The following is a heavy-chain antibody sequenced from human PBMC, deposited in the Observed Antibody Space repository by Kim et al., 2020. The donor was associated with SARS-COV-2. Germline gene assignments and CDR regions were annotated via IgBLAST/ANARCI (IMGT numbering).Heavy chain of an antibody. D-gene: IGHD3-10*01. J-gene: IGHJ4*02. CDR3: ARVGSGKWFGELLHIDY. CDR1: GGSISSGGYY. V-gene: IGHV4-31*03. Sequence: SETLSLTCTVSGGSISSGGYYWSWIRQHPGKGLEWIGYIYYSGSTYYNPSLKSRVTISVDTSKYQFSLKLSSVTAADTAVYYCARVGSGKWFGELLHIDYWGQGTLVTVSS. CDR2: IYYSGST.